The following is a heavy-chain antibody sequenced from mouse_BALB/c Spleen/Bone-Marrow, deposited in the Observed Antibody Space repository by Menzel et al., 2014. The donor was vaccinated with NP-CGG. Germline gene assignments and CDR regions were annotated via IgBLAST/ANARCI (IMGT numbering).Heavy chain of an antibody. Sequence: VQLQQSGAELVKPGASVKMSCKASGYTFTSYWMHWVKQRPGQGLEWIGTIDPSDSYTTYNQKFKGKATLTVDTSSSTAYMQLSSLTSEDSAVYYCTRRKSPYAMDYWGQGTSVTVSS. CDR2: IDPSDSYT. CDR3: TRRKSPYAMDY. D-gene: IGHD6-2*01. CDR1: GYTFTSYW. V-gene: IGHV1S127*01. J-gene: IGHJ4*01.